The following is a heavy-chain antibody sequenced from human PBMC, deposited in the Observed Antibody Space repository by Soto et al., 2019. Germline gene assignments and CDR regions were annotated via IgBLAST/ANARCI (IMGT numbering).Heavy chain of an antibody. V-gene: IGHV1-2*04. J-gene: IGHJ6*02. CDR2: ISPDSGGT. Sequence: ASVKVSCKASGYTFTGYYMHWVRQAPGQGLEWMGWISPDSGGTNYAQKFQGWVAMTRDRSMSTAYMELSRLRSDDTAVDYWARGGGGRDQLVQTPKGLGIDYYYSGMAVWGQGTTVTVSS. CDR3: ARGGGGRDQLVQTPKGLGIDYYYSGMAV. CDR1: GYTFTGYY. D-gene: IGHD6-6*01.